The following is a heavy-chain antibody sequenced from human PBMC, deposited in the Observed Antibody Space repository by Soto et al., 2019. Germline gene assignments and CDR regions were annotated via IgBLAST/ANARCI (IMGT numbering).Heavy chain of an antibody. J-gene: IGHJ5*02. D-gene: IGHD3-3*01. CDR3: TTSYDFWSGYYDRVDNWFDP. Sequence: PGGSLRLSCAASGFTFSNAWMSWVRQAPGKGLEWVGRIKSKTDGGTTDYAAPVKGRFTISRDDSKNTLYLQMNSLKTEDTAVYYCTTSYDFWSGYYDRVDNWFDPWGQGTLVTVSS. CDR2: IKSKTDGGTT. V-gene: IGHV3-15*01. CDR1: GFTFSNAW.